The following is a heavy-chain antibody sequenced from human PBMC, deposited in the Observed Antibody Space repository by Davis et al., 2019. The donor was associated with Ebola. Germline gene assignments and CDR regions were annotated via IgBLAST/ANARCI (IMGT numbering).Heavy chain of an antibody. V-gene: IGHV4-59*11. Sequence: PSETLSLTCTVSDASISGHYWTWFRQPPGKGLEWIGFISGSGRTSYNPSLKSRVTISADTSKNQFSLNLCSVTAADTAVYFCSRFGEGAYWGQGTLVTVSS. CDR2: ISGSGRT. CDR3: SRFGEGAY. CDR1: DASISGHY. D-gene: IGHD2-21*01. J-gene: IGHJ4*02.